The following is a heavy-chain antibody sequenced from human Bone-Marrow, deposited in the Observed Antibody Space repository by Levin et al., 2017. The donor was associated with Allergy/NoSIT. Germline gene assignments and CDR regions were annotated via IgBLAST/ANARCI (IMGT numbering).Heavy chain of an antibody. V-gene: IGHV1-18*01. CDR3: ARVGCSSTSCYVGNWFDP. J-gene: IGHJ5*02. CDR2: INTYNGNT. Sequence: LGESLKISCKASGYTFNSYALSWVRQAPGQGLEWLAWINTYNGNTNYAQKVQGRVTLTTDTSTNTAYMELRSLRSDDTAVYYCARVGCSSTSCYVGNWFDPWGQGTLVTVSS. CDR1: GYTFNSYA. D-gene: IGHD2-2*01.